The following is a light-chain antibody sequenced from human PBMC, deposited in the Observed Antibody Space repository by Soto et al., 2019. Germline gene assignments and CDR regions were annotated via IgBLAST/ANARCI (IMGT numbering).Light chain of an antibody. CDR2: DVS. Sequence: DIQMTQSPSTLSASVGDRVTITCRASQSIDRWLAWYQQKPGKAPKLLMYDVSSFEGGVPSRFSGNGSGTEFTLTISSLQPDDFVTYYCQQYKSDYSFGQGTKLEIK. CDR3: QQYKSDYS. J-gene: IGKJ2*03. V-gene: IGKV1-5*01. CDR1: QSIDRW.